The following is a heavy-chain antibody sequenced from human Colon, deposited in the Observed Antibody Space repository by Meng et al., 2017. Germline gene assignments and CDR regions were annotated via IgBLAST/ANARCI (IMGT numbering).Heavy chain of an antibody. V-gene: IGHV4-61*08. CDR2: AST. D-gene: IGHD1-26*01. CDR3: ARDHMGSLDY. CDR1: GGSVSRSGYQ. Sequence: QVQLQESGPGLVRPSETLSLICTVSGGSVSRSGYQWGWIRQPSGKGLEWIGYASTNYNPSLKSRVTISLDTSRNQFSLSLSSVTAADTAVYYCARDHMGSLDYWGQGSLVTVSS. J-gene: IGHJ4*02.